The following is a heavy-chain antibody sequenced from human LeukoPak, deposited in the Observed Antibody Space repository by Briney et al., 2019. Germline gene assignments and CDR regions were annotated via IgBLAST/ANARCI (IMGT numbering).Heavy chain of an antibody. CDR3: ARDLRVVGARGWFDP. J-gene: IGHJ5*02. V-gene: IGHV1-8*03. D-gene: IGHD1-26*01. CDR2: MNPNSGNT. Sequence: ASVKVSCKASGYTFTSYDINWVRQATGQGLEWMGWMNPNSGNTGYAQKFQGRVTITRNTSISTAYMELSSLRSEDTAVYYCARDLRVVGARGWFDPWGQGTLVTVSS. CDR1: GYTFTSYD.